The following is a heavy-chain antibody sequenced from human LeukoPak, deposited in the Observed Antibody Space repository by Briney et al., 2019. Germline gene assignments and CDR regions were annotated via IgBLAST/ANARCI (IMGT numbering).Heavy chain of an antibody. CDR2: ISYDGSNK. CDR3: AALAAAGPLDYYYYGMDV. J-gene: IGHJ6*04. D-gene: IGHD6-13*01. Sequence: GGSLRLSCAASGFSFDTYAMHWVRQAPGQGLEWVAGISYDGSNKYYADSVKGRFTISRDNSKNTLYLQMNSLRAEDTAVYYCAALAAAGPLDYYYYGMDVWGKGTTVAVSS. V-gene: IGHV3-30*03. CDR1: GFSFDTYA.